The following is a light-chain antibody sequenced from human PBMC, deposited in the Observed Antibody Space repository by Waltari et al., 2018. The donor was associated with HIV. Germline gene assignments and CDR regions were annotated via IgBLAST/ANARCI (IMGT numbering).Light chain of an antibody. CDR2: RNN. J-gene: IGLJ2*01. V-gene: IGLV1-40*01. Sequence: QSVLTQPPSVSGAPGQRVTICCTGSSSANGAGYEVHWYQPLPGTAPTLLIYRNNNRPSGVPDRFSGSKSGTSASLAITGLQPEDEAHYYCQSYDGTLSGVVFGGGTKLTVL. CDR1: SSANGAGYE. CDR3: QSYDGTLSGVV.